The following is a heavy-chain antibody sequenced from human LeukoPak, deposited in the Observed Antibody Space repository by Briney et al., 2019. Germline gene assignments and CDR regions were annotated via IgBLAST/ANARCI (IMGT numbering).Heavy chain of an antibody. CDR2: IFYRGST. CDR3: ARGGGYYHILTGSLDY. J-gene: IGHJ4*02. V-gene: IGHV4-59*01. CDR1: GVSISSYY. D-gene: IGHD3-9*01. Sequence: SETLSLTCTVSGVSISSYYWTWIRQPPGKGLEWLGYIFYRGSTNYNPSLKSRVTISVDTSKNQLSLKLSSVTAADTAVYYCARGGGYYHILTGSLDYWGQGTLVTVSA.